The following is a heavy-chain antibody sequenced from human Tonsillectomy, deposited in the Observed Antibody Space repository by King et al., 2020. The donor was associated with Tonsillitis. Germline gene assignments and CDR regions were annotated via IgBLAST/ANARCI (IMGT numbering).Heavy chain of an antibody. Sequence: VQLVESGGDLVKPGGALRLSCATSAFIFRDYDINWVRQVPGKRLEWVSSIRSSGNDIFYADSLKGRFTISRDNAKNSLFLQMNSLRVEDTAVYYCAKDKGASYYDSSRGAFDIWGQGTMVTVSS. CDR2: IRSSGNDI. CDR3: AKDKGASYYDSSRGAFDI. D-gene: IGHD3-22*01. V-gene: IGHV3-21*01. CDR1: AFIFRDYD. J-gene: IGHJ3*02.